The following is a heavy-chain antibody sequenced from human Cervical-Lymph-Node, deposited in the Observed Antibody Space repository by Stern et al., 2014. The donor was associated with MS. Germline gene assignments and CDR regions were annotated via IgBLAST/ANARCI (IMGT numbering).Heavy chain of an antibody. J-gene: IGHJ5*02. CDR3: ATGAGDNWFDP. D-gene: IGHD3-10*01. CDR1: GDI. V-gene: IGHV1-69*17. Sequence: VQLVQSGADVKKPGSSVRVSCKASGDICWLRQAPGVGHASMGGIIRPVGIAHYTQSLQDRLTITADKSTNTTYMELSSLRSDDTAIYYWATGAGDNWFDPWGQGTLVSVSS. CDR2: IIRPVGIA.